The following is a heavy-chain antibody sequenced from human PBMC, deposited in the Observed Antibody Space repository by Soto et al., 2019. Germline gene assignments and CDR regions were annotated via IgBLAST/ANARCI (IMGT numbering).Heavy chain of an antibody. CDR3: APFYDSVRGAVEAFGV. Sequence: QITLKESGPALVKPTQTLTLTCTFSGFSLSSSDMAVGWIRQPPGKALEWLAVIYWDEDKRYSPCVKNRLTITKDTSRTQVVLMLTTIDPVDEGTYYCAPFYDSVRGAVEAFGVWGHGTTVIVSS. V-gene: IGHV2-5*02. CDR1: GFSLSSSDMA. CDR2: IYWDEDK. D-gene: IGHD3-10*01. J-gene: IGHJ3*01.